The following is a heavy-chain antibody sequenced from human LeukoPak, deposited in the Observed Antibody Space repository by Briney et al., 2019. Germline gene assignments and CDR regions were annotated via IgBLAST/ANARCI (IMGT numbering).Heavy chain of an antibody. D-gene: IGHD3-22*01. J-gene: IGHJ4*02. CDR2: IYYSGST. V-gene: IGHV4-59*08. CDR3: AATYYDSSGPFDY. Sequence: PSETLSLTCTVSGGSISSYYWSRIRQPPGKGLEWIGYIYYSGSTNYNPSLKSRVTISVDTSKNQFSLKLSSVTAADTAVYYCAATYYDSSGPFDYWGQGTLVTVSS. CDR1: GGSISSYY.